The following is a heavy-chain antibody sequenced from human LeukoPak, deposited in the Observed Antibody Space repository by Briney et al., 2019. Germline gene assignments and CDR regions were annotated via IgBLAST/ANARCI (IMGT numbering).Heavy chain of an antibody. Sequence: AGSLRLSCAASGFTFSSYEMNWVRQAPGKGLEWVSYISSSGSTIYYADSVKGRFTISRDNAKNSLYLQMNSLRAEDTAVYYCAELGITMIGGVWGKGTTVTISS. CDR2: ISSSGSTI. CDR3: AELGITMIGGV. CDR1: GFTFSSYE. J-gene: IGHJ6*04. D-gene: IGHD3-10*02. V-gene: IGHV3-48*03.